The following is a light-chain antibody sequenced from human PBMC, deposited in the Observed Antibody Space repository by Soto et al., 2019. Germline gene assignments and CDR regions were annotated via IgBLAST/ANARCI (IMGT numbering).Light chain of an antibody. CDR1: QSISNH. J-gene: IGKJ1*01. Sequence: DIQMTQSPSSLSASVEDRVIITCRASQSISNHLNWYQQKPGKAPKLLIYKSSILENGVPSRFSGGGSGTEFTLTISSLQPDDFATYYCQQYGAFGQGTKVDIK. CDR3: QQYGA. CDR2: KSS. V-gene: IGKV1-5*03.